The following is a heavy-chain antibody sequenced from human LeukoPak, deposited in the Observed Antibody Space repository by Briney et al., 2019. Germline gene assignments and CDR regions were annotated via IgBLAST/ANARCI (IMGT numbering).Heavy chain of an antibody. V-gene: IGHV2-5*02. Sequence: SGPTLVNPTQTLTLTCTFSGFSLSTSGVGVGWIRQPPGKALEWLALIYWDDAKRYSPSLKSRLTITKGTSKNQLVLTMTNMDPEDTATYYCAHGLSYYFDYWGRGTLVTVSS. CDR1: GFSLSTSGVG. J-gene: IGHJ4*02. CDR2: IYWDDAK. CDR3: AHGLSYYFDY.